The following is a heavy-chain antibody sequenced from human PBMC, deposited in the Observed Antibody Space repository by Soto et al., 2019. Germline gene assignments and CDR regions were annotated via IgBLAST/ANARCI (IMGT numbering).Heavy chain of an antibody. J-gene: IGHJ3*02. V-gene: IGHV1-69*02. CDR1: GGSFSTYS. CDR2: IIPMLGIA. CDR3: TIGGWSCDVLDI. Sequence: QVQLVQSGAEVKKPGSAVKVSCKDSGGSFSTYSMFWVRQAPGQGLEWMGGIIPMLGIANYAQKFQGRVTITVEKSTGTAYMYLSSVRYEDTGVYYCTIGGWSCDVLDIWGQGTMVIVSS. D-gene: IGHD2-15*01.